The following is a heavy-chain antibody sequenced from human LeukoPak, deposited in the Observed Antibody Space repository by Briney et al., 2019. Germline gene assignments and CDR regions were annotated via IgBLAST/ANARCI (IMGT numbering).Heavy chain of an antibody. CDR1: GFTFSTSW. Sequence: GGPLGLSCAASGFTFSTSWMSWVRQVPGKGLEWVANIKKDGSETYYVDSVKGRFTISRDNAKNSLYLQMNSLRAEDTAMYYCARGRYSGTTYYFDYWGQGTLVTVSS. V-gene: IGHV3-7*03. J-gene: IGHJ4*02. CDR2: IKKDGSET. D-gene: IGHD5-12*01. CDR3: ARGRYSGTTYYFDY.